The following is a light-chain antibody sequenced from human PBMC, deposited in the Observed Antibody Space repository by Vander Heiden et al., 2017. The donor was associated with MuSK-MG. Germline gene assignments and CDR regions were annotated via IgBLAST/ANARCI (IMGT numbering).Light chain of an antibody. Sequence: QSVLTQPPSASGTPGQRVTISCSGSSANIGSNTVNWYQHLPGTEPKLRIDSNNRRPSGVPDRFSGHKAGTSASLAIHGLQSEDEADYYCAAWHDSLNGGVFGGGNKLTVL. CDR2: SNN. CDR3: AAWHDSLNGGV. J-gene: IGLJ3*02. CDR1: SANIGSNT. V-gene: IGLV1-44*01.